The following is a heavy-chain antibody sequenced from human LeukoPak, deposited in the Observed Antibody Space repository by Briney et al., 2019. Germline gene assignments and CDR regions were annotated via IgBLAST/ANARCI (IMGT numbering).Heavy chain of an antibody. CDR3: ARDYSDILTRYSPLDY. V-gene: IGHV3-48*03. CDR2: ISSSGSNI. Sequence: GGSLTLSSVASAFSVSIHEMNWDRQPPGEGLEWDSYISSSGSNIYYADSVKGRLALTRDNAKNSLYLQMNSLKAEDTAVYYCARDYSDILTRYSPLDYWGQGTLVTVSS. CDR1: AFSVSIHE. J-gene: IGHJ4*02. D-gene: IGHD3-9*01.